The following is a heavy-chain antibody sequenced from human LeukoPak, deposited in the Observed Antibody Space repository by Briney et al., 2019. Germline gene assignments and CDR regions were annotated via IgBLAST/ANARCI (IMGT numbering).Heavy chain of an antibody. D-gene: IGHD2-2*01. V-gene: IGHV5-51*01. Sequence: GESLKISCKASGYSFTSYWIGWVRQMPGEGLEWMGIIYPGDSDTRYSPSFQGQVIISSDKSINTAYLQWSSLKASDTAMYYCARGDVVVVPAGIGYNWFDSWGQGTLVTVSS. J-gene: IGHJ5*01. CDR1: GYSFTSYW. CDR2: IYPGDSDT. CDR3: ARGDVVVVPAGIGYNWFDS.